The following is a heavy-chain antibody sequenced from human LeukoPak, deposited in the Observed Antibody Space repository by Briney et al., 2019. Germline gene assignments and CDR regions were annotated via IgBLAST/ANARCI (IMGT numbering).Heavy chain of an antibody. V-gene: IGHV4-59*01. Sequence: PSETLSLTCTVSGGSISSYYWSWIRQPPGKGLEWIGYIYYSGSTNYNPSLKSRVTISVDTSKNQFSLKLSSVTAADTAVYYCASADRYHSSSWPINDYWGQGTLVTVSS. CDR2: IYYSGST. CDR1: GGSISSYY. D-gene: IGHD6-13*01. J-gene: IGHJ4*02. CDR3: ASADRYHSSSWPINDY.